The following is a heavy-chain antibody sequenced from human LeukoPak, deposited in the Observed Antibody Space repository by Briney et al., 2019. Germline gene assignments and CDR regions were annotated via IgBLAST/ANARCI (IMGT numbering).Heavy chain of an antibody. CDR1: GFTFSSHG. Sequence: GGSLRLSCAASGFTFSSHGMSWVRQAPGKGLEWVSAISGSGGSTDYADSVKGQFTISRDNSKNTLYLQMNSLRAEDTAVYYCAKDDRWLQFCCWGQGTLVTVSA. D-gene: IGHD5-24*01. CDR2: ISGSGGST. CDR3: AKDDRWLQFCC. J-gene: IGHJ4*02. V-gene: IGHV3-23*01.